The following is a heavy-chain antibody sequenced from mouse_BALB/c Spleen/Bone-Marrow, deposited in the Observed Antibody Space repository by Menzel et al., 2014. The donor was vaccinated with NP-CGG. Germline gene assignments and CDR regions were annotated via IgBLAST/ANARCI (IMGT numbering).Heavy chain of an antibody. V-gene: IGHV7-1*02. Sequence: EVMLVESGGGLVQPGGSLRLSCATSGFIFSDFYMEWVRQPPGKRLEWIAASRNKANDYTTEYSASVKGRFIVSRDTSQSILYLQMNALRAEDTAIYYCARDARRDAMDYWGQGTSVTVSS. CDR1: GFIFSDFY. J-gene: IGHJ4*01. CDR3: ARDARRDAMDY. CDR2: SRNKANDYTT.